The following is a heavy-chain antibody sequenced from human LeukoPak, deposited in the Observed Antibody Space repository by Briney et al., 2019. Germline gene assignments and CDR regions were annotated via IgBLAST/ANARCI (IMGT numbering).Heavy chain of an antibody. CDR3: ARLPRYDFWR. J-gene: IGHJ4*02. V-gene: IGHV4-39*01. Sequence: SETLSLTCTVSGGSISTNNDYWGWIRQPPGKGLEWIGTIYYTGSTYYNPSLKSRDTMSVDTSKKQFPLKLTPVTAAHTAIYYCARLPRYDFWRWGRGTLVAVSS. D-gene: IGHD3-3*01. CDR1: GGSISTNNDY. CDR2: IYYTGST.